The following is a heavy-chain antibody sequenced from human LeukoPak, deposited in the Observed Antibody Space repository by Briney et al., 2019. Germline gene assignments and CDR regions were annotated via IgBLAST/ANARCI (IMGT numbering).Heavy chain of an antibody. Sequence: SETLSLTCGVSGYPIGSGYFWGWIRRPPGKGLEWIATIYYSGTTYYNPSLKSRITISMDTSKNQFSLKLTSVTAADTALYYCARHGNYNWNDGRTFDYRGQGALVTVSS. V-gene: IGHV4-38-2*01. CDR1: GYPIGSGYF. J-gene: IGHJ4*02. CDR3: ARHGNYNWNDGRTFDY. CDR2: IYYSGTT. D-gene: IGHD1-1*01.